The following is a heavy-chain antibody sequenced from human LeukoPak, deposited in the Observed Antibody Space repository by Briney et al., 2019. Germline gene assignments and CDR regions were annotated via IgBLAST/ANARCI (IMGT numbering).Heavy chain of an antibody. J-gene: IGHJ4*02. CDR2: IDPSDSYT. CDR3: ARPGHYGDYEGY. Sequence: GESLKISCKGSGYSFTSYWISWVRQMPGKGLEWMGRIDPSDSYTNYSPSFQGHVTISSDKSISTAYLQWSSLKASDTAMYYCARPGHYGDYEGYWGQGTLVTVSS. CDR1: GYSFTSYW. V-gene: IGHV5-10-1*01. D-gene: IGHD4-17*01.